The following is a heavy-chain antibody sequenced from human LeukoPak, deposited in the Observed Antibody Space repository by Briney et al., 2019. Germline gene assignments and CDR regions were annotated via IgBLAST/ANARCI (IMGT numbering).Heavy chain of an antibody. D-gene: IGHD6-13*01. V-gene: IGHV4-30-2*01. CDR3: ARTYSSSPSHMDV. CDR1: GGSISSGGYY. J-gene: IGHJ6*03. CDR2: MFHSGST. Sequence: SQTLSLTCTVSGGSISSGGYYWSWIRQPPGKGLEWVGYMFHSGSTYYNPSLKSRLTMSADTSKNQVFLRLSSVTAADTAVYYCARTYSSSPSHMDVWGKGATVTVSS.